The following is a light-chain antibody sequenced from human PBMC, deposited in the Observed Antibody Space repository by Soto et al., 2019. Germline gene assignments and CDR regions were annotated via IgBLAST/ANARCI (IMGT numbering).Light chain of an antibody. J-gene: IGKJ1*01. V-gene: IGKV1-17*01. CDR1: QGIRND. CDR3: LRHNCYPTT. CDR2: AAS. Sequence: DFWITRSHSALSASVGDRVTITCRASQGIRNDLGWYQQKPGKAPKRLIYAASSLQSGVPSRFSGSGSGTEFTLTISIVQAEDGVTYCCLRHNCYPTTFGQGTKVEIK.